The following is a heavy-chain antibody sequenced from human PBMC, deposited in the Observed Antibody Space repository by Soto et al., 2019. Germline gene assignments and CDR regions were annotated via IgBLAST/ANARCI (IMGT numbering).Heavy chain of an antibody. J-gene: IGHJ4*02. CDR1: GFTFSSYE. CDR2: ISSSGSTI. D-gene: IGHD4-17*01. V-gene: IGHV3-48*03. Sequence: EVQLVESGGGLVQPGGSLRLSCAASGFTFSSYEMNWVRQAPGKGLEWVSYISSSGSTIYYADSVKGRFTISRDNAKNSLYLQMNSLRAEDTAVYYCARNGEEQAVYGDALWYWGQGTLVTVSS. CDR3: ARNGEEQAVYGDALWY.